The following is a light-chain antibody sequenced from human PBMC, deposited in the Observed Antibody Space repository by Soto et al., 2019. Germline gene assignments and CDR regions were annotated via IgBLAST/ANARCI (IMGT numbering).Light chain of an antibody. Sequence: EIVMTQSPATLSVSPGERATLSCRASQNVDTNLAWYQQRLGQGPRLLIYGASVRATGIPARFRGSGSGTEFTLTISGLQSEDFAVYFCQQYSSWRPLTFGPGTKVDLK. CDR2: GAS. CDR3: QQYSSWRPLT. J-gene: IGKJ3*01. CDR1: QNVDTN. V-gene: IGKV3-15*01.